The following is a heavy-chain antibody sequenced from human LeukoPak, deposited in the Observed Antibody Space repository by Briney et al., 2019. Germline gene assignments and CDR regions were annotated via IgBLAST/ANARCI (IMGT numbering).Heavy chain of an antibody. J-gene: IGHJ4*02. Sequence: SETLSLTCTVSGGSISSYYWSWIRQPPGKGLEWIGYIYYSGSTNYNPSLKSRVTISVDTSKNQFSLKLSSVTAADTAVYYCARLLAAAGTGIDYWGQGTLVTVSS. D-gene: IGHD6-13*01. CDR3: ARLLAAAGTGIDY. CDR1: GGSISSYY. V-gene: IGHV4-59*12. CDR2: IYYSGST.